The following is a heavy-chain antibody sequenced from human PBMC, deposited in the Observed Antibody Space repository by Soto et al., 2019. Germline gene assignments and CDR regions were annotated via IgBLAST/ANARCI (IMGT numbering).Heavy chain of an antibody. CDR2: ISSNGGST. CDR1: GFTFSSYA. CDR3: ARGKEYSSSWYWYYYYGMDV. Sequence: GGSLRLSCSASGFTFSSYAMHWVRQAPGKGLEYVSAISSNGGSTYYADSVKGRFTISRDNSKNTLYLQMSSLRAEDTAVYYCARGKEYSSSWYWYYYYGMDVWGQGTTVTVSS. J-gene: IGHJ6*02. V-gene: IGHV3-64D*06. D-gene: IGHD6-13*01.